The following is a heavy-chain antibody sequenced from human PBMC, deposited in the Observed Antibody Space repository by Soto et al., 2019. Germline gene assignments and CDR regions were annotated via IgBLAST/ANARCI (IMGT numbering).Heavy chain of an antibody. V-gene: IGHV3-23*01. D-gene: IGHD6-6*01. CDR3: AKRSSSSTFDY. Sequence: GSLRLSCAVSSLSFSQYGMAWFRQAPGKGLEWVSTISYDGTDTHYADSVKGRFTISRDNSKSTFYLQMGSLRVEDTAVYYCAKRSSSSTFDYWGQGTLVTSPQ. CDR1: SLSFSQYG. CDR2: ISYDGTDT. J-gene: IGHJ4*02.